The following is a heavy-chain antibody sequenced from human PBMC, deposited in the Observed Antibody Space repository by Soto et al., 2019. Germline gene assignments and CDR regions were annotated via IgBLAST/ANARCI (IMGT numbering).Heavy chain of an antibody. CDR3: ARVSKDSSCLDY. V-gene: IGHV1-8*01. CDR1: GYTFTSYD. Sequence: ASVKVSCKASGYTFTSYDINWVRQATGQGLEWMGWMNPNSGNTGYAQKFQGRVTMTRNTSISTAYMELSSLRYEDTAVYYCARVSKDSSCLDYWGQGTLVTVSS. CDR2: MNPNSGNT. D-gene: IGHD6-6*01. J-gene: IGHJ4*02.